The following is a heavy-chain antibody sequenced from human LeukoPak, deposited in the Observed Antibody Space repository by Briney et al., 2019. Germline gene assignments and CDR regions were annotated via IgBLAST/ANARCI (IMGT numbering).Heavy chain of an antibody. CDR3: ARDTDGSGSVFDY. V-gene: IGHV1-18*01. Sequence: ASVKVSCKASGYTLTSYGISWVRQAPGQELEWMGCIYTYNGNTNYAQKFQGRVTMTTDTSTSTAYMELRSLRSDDTAVYYCARDTDGSGSVFDYWGQGTLVTVSS. CDR1: GYTLTSYG. D-gene: IGHD3-10*01. CDR2: IYTYNGNT. J-gene: IGHJ4*02.